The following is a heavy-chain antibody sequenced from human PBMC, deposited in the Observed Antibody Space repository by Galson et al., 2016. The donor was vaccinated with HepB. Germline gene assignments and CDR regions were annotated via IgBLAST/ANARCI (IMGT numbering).Heavy chain of an antibody. CDR3: ATVGRSSWYYGLDV. CDR2: FDPEDGDT. D-gene: IGHD1-14*01. CDR1: GHTLTEFP. Sequence: SVKVSCKVFGHTLTEFPMHWVRQAPGKGLEWMGRFDPEDGDTIYAQKFQGRLTMTEDTSTDTAYMGLSSLRSADAAVYYCATVGRSSWYYGLDVWGQGTTVTVSP. J-gene: IGHJ6*01. V-gene: IGHV1-24*01.